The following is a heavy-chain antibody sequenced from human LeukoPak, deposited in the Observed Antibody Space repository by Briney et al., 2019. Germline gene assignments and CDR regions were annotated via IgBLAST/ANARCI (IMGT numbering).Heavy chain of an antibody. CDR3: ARPYSYALPSGFDY. V-gene: IGHV5-51*01. D-gene: IGHD5-18*01. Sequence: GESLKISCKGSGYSFTSYWIGWVRQMPGKGLEWMGIIYPGDSDTKYSPSFQGQVTISADKSISTAYLQWSSLKASDAAMYYCARPYSYALPSGFDYWGQGTLATVSS. CDR2: IYPGDSDT. CDR1: GYSFTSYW. J-gene: IGHJ4*02.